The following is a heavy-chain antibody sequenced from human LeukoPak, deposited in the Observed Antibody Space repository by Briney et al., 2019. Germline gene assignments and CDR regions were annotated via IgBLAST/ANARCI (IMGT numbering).Heavy chain of an antibody. CDR3: AKDISIAVAGTIDY. D-gene: IGHD6-19*01. CDR2: ISWNSGSI. Sequence: GGSLRLSCAASGFTLDDYAMHWVRQAPGKGLEWVSGISWNSGSIGYADSVKGRFTISRDNAKNSLYLQMNSLRAEDTALYYCAKDISIAVAGTIDYWGQGTLVTVSS. V-gene: IGHV3-9*01. CDR1: GFTLDDYA. J-gene: IGHJ4*02.